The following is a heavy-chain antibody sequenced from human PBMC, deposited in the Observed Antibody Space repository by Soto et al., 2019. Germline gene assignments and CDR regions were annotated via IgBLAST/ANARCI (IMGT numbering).Heavy chain of an antibody. V-gene: IGHV1-2*02. D-gene: IGHD3-10*01. CDR3: GRGRSGQLVVFY. J-gene: IGHJ4*02. CDR1: GYTFTGHY. CDR2: IGPASGDT. Sequence: ASVKVSCKASGYTFTGHYIHWVRQAPGQGPEWMGEIGPASGDTRYAQKFQGRVTMTRDTSITTVYMELNNLGPDDTAVYYCGRGRSGQLVVFYWGQGTPVTVYS.